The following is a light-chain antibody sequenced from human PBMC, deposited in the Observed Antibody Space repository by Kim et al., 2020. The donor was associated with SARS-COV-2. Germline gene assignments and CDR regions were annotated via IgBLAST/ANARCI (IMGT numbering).Light chain of an antibody. V-gene: IGLV1-47*01. Sequence: QSVLTQPPSASGTPGQRVTISCSGSSSNIGSNYVYWYQQLPGTAPKLLIYRNNQRPSGVPDRFSGSKSGTSASLAISGLRSEDEADYYCAAWDDILSVVFGGGTQLTVL. CDR2: RNN. J-gene: IGLJ2*01. CDR1: SSNIGSNY. CDR3: AAWDDILSVV.